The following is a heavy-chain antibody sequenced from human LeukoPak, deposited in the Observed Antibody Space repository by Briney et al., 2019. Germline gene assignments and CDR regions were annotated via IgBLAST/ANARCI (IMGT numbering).Heavy chain of an antibody. D-gene: IGHD4-17*01. V-gene: IGHV4-59*08. J-gene: IGHJ4*02. CDR2: IYNSGTT. Sequence: SETLSLTCSVSGDSISSYYWGWIRQPPGKGLEWIGYIYNSGTTNYNPSLKSRLTISVDTTKNQFSLKVRSVTAADTAVYYCARVGGDYGDYDYWGQGTLVTVSS. CDR1: GDSISSYY. CDR3: ARVGGDYGDYDY.